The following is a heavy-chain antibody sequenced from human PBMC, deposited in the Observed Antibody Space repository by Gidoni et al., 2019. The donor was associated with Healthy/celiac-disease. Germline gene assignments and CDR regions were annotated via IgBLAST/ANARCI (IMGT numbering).Heavy chain of an antibody. CDR2: ISYSGST. CDR3: ARKRGGGYSYGSYYYGMDV. V-gene: IGHV4-39*01. D-gene: IGHD5-18*01. J-gene: IGHJ6*02. CDR1: GGSLSSSSYY. Sequence: QLQLQESGPGLVKPSETLSLTCTVSGGSLSSSSYYWGWIRQPPGKGLEWIGSISYSGSTYYNPSLKSRVTISVDTSKNQFSLKLSSVTAADTAVYYCARKRGGGYSYGSYYYGMDVWGQGTTVTVSS.